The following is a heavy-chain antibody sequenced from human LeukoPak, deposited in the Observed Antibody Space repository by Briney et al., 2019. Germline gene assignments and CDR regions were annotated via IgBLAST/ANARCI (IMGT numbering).Heavy chain of an antibody. CDR3: ARQRADYYYYYIDV. Sequence: SETLSLTCTVSGGSIISSNYYWDWIRQPPGKGLEWIGSIYYSETTYDNPSLKSRVTMSIDTSKNQFSLKLSSVTAADSAVYYCARQRADYYYYYIDVWGKGTTVTVS. V-gene: IGHV4-39*01. CDR2: IYYSETT. CDR1: GGSIISSNYY. J-gene: IGHJ6*03.